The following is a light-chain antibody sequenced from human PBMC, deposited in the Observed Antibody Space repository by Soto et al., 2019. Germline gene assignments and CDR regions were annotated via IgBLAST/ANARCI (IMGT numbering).Light chain of an antibody. CDR3: CSYVGSNIFYV. Sequence: QSALTQPASVSGPPGQSITISCTGTNSDLGTYNLVSWYQQHPGKAPKTIIYEVTKRPSGVSKRFSGPKSGNTASLTISGLQAEDEADYYCCSYVGSNIFYVFGTGTKITVL. CDR2: EVT. CDR1: NSDLGTYNL. J-gene: IGLJ1*01. V-gene: IGLV2-23*02.